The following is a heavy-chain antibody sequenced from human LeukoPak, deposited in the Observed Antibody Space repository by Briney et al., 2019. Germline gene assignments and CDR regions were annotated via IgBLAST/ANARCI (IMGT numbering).Heavy chain of an antibody. V-gene: IGHV1-46*01. D-gene: IGHD4-23*01. CDR2: INPNSGRT. Sequence: GASVKVSRKASGYTFTSYYMDWVRQAPGQGLEWMGIINPNSGRTGYAQKFQGRVTMTRDMSTSTVYMELSSLRSEDTAVYYCASLAGGNSESGDAFDIWGQGTMVTVSS. CDR1: GYTFTSYY. J-gene: IGHJ3*02. CDR3: ASLAGGNSESGDAFDI.